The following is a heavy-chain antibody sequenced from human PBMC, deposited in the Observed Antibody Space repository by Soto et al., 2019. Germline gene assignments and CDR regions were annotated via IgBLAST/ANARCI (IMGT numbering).Heavy chain of an antibody. Sequence: GASVKVSCKASGYTFTGYYMHWVRQAPGQGLEWRGWINPNSGGTNYAQKFQGWVTMTRDTSISTAHMELSRLRSDDTAVYYCARARELCGVVILIASFEPCGQGTLVTVSS. CDR2: INPNSGGT. D-gene: IGHD3-3*01. CDR3: ARARELCGVVILIASFEP. V-gene: IGHV1-2*04. CDR1: GYTFTGYY. J-gene: IGHJ5*02.